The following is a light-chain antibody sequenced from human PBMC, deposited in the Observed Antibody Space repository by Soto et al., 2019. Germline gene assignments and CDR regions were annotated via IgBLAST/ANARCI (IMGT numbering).Light chain of an antibody. CDR1: SSDVGAFNY. J-gene: IGLJ1*01. CDR3: SSYTTRNTEV. CDR2: DVT. Sequence: QSVLAQPASVSGSPGQSITISCIGTSSDVGAFNYVSWYQHHPGKAPKLIIYDVTDRPSGVSTRFSASKSGNTASLTISGLRVEDGPDYYWSSYTTRNTEVFANGTEVTVL. V-gene: IGLV2-14*03.